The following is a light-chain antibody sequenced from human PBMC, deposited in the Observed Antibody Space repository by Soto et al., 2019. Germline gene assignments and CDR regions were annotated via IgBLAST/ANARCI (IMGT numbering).Light chain of an antibody. Sequence: SAMTQPASVSGSPGQSITISCTGTSSDVGSYNLVSWYQQHPGKAPKLMIYEASKRPSGVSNRFSGSKSGNTASLTISGLQAEDEADYYCCSYAGSRRVFGGGTKLTVL. V-gene: IGLV2-23*01. CDR2: EAS. CDR3: CSYAGSRRV. CDR1: SSDVGSYNL. J-gene: IGLJ2*01.